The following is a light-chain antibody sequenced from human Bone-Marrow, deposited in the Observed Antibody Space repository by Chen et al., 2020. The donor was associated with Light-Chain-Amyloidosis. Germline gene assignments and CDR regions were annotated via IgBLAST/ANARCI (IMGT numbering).Light chain of an antibody. V-gene: IGLV3-25*03. CDR1: DLPTKY. CDR3: QSADSSGTYEVI. CDR2: RDT. Sequence: SYELTQPPSVSVYPGQTARITCSGDDLPTKYAYWYQQKPGQAPVLVIHRDTERPSGISERFSGSSSGTTATLTISGAQAEDEADYHCQSADSSGTYEVIFGGGTKLTVL. J-gene: IGLJ2*01.